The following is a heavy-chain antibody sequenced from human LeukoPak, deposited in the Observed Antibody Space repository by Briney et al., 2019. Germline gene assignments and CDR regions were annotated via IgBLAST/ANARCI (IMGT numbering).Heavy chain of an antibody. CDR3: AYTLAYCGGDCYEYFDY. J-gene: IGHJ4*02. CDR2: ISGSGGST. D-gene: IGHD2-21*02. Sequence: GGSLRLSCAASGFTFSSYAMSWVRQTPGKGLEWVSAISGSGGSTYYADSVKGRFTISRDNSKNTLYLQMNSLRAEDTAVYYCAYTLAYCGGDCYEYFDYWGQGTLVTVSS. CDR1: GFTFSSYA. V-gene: IGHV3-23*01.